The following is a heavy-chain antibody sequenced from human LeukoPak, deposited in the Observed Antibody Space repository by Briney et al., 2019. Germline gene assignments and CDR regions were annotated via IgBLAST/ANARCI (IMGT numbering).Heavy chain of an antibody. CDR1: GGSFSGYY. J-gene: IGHJ6*03. CDR3: ARGLPAAMRSYYYYMDV. V-gene: IGHV4-34*01. D-gene: IGHD2-2*01. Sequence: SETLSLTCAVYGGSFSGYYWSWIRQPPGKGLEWIGEINHSRSTNYNPSLKSRVTISIVTSKNQFSLKLSSVTAADTAVYYCARGLPAAMRSYYYYMDVWGKGTTVTVSS. CDR2: INHSRST.